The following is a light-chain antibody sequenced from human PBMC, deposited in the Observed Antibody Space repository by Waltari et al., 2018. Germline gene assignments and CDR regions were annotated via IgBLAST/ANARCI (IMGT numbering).Light chain of an antibody. CDR1: QSVSRA. CDR3: QHYVMLPVT. Sequence: EIVLTQSPGTLSLSPGERATLSCRTSQSVSRALAWYQQGPGQAPRLLIYGIFNRATGIPDRFSGSGSGTDFSLTISRLEPEDFAVYYCQHYVMLPVTFGQGTRVEVK. CDR2: GIF. V-gene: IGKV3-20*01. J-gene: IGKJ1*01.